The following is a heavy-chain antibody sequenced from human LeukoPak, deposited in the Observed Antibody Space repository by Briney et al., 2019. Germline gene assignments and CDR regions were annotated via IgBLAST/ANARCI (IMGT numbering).Heavy chain of an antibody. CDR2: INFDGSST. CDR3: ARVRYCDY. CDR1: KFTLNNYA. J-gene: IGHJ4*02. Sequence: PGGSLRLSCAASKFTLNNYAMNWVRQAPGKGLVWVSRINFDGSSTSYADSVKGRFTISRDNAKNTLYLQMNSLRAEDTAVYYCARVRYCDYWGQGTLVTVSS. V-gene: IGHV3-74*01. D-gene: IGHD1-14*01.